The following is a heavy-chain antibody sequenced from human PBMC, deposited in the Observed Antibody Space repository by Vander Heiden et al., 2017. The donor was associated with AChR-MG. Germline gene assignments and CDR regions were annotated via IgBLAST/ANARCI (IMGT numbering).Heavy chain of an antibody. CDR1: GFTFSSYS. V-gene: IGHV3-21*01. CDR3: ARAPTSPRVKNAFDI. Sequence: EVQLVESGGGLVKPGGSLRLSCAASGFTFSSYSMNWVRQSPGKGLAWVSSISSSSSYIYYADSVKGRFTISRDNAKNSLYLQMNSPRAEDTAVYYCARAPTSPRVKNAFDIWGQGTMVTVSS. D-gene: IGHD4-4*01. J-gene: IGHJ3*02. CDR2: ISSSSSYI.